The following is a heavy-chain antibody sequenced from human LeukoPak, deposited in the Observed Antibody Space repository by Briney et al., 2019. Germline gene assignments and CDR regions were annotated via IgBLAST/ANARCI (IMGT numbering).Heavy chain of an antibody. V-gene: IGHV3-7*01. CDR3: GSSSGRNNWFDP. D-gene: IGHD6-6*01. CDR1: GFTFSRYW. J-gene: IGHJ5*02. Sequence: GGSLRLSCAASGFTFSRYWMSWVRQAPGKGLEWVANIKEDGSEKYYVDSVKGRFTISRDNAKNSLYLQMNSLKAEDTAVYYCGSSSGRNNWFDPWGQGTLVIVSS. CDR2: IKEDGSEK.